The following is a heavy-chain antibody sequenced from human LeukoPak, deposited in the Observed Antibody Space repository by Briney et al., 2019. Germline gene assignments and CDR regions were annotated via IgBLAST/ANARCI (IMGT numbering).Heavy chain of an antibody. CDR1: GGSISSSSYY. Sequence: SDTLSPTCTVSGGSISSSSYYWGWLRQPPGKGLEWIGSMDYGGSTYCNPSLKSRVTVSVDTSRNQFALKLSSVTAAYTAVYYCARHGSYGSGSYHYLDYWGQGTQVTVSS. D-gene: IGHD3-10*01. CDR3: ARHGSYGSGSYHYLDY. V-gene: IGHV4-39*01. CDR2: MDYGGST. J-gene: IGHJ4*02.